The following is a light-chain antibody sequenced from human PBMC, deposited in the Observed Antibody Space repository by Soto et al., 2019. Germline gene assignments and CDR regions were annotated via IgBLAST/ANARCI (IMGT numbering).Light chain of an antibody. J-gene: IGKJ1*01. CDR3: QQYNNWPPA. V-gene: IGKV3-15*01. CDR1: QSVSSN. CDR2: GAS. Sequence: EIVMTHSPATLSVSPGERATLSCRASQSVSSNLAWYQQKPGQAPRLLIYGASTRATGIPARFSGSGSGTEFTLTISSLQSEDFAVYYCQQYNNWPPALGQGTKVDI.